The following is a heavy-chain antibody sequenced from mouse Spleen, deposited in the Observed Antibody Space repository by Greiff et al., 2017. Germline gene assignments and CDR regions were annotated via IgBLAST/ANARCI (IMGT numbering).Heavy chain of an antibody. J-gene: IGHJ4*01. Sequence: VQLKESGGGLVQPKGSLKLSCAASGFSFNTYAMNWVRQAPGKGLEWVARIRSKSNNYATYYADSVKDRFTISRDDSESMLYLQMNNLKTEDTAMYYCVSGGIYYGYDVNYAMDYWGQGTSVTVSS. D-gene: IGHD2-2*01. CDR2: IRSKSNNYAT. V-gene: IGHV10-1*01. CDR1: GFSFNTYA. CDR3: VSGGIYYGYDVNYAMDY.